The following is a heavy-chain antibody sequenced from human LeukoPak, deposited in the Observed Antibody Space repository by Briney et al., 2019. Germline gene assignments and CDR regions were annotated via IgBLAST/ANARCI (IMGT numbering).Heavy chain of an antibody. D-gene: IGHD6-19*01. V-gene: IGHV4-59*01. J-gene: IGHJ4*02. CDR3: GAESERWLVRS. Sequence: SETLSLTCAVYGGSFSGNYWSWIRQPPGKGLEWIGQVYYNGGTNYNPSFKSRVTISIDTSKNQFSLKLTSVTAADTAVYYCGAESERWLVRSWGQGTLVTVSS. CDR2: VYYNGGT. CDR1: GGSFSGNY.